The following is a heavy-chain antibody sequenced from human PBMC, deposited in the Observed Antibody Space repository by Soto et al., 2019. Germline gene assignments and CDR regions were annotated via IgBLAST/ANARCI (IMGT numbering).Heavy chain of an antibody. CDR2: FSRSAGRT. CDR3: AIQNEGYDSTFDC. Sequence: PGGSLRLSCTASGFTFSSYAMTWLRQAPGKGLEWVSTFSRSAGRTYYAGSVKGRFTISRDNSKNTLYLQMNSLRAEDTAIYYCAIQNEGYDSTFDCWGPGTLVTVSS. CDR1: GFTFSSYA. J-gene: IGHJ4*02. V-gene: IGHV3-23*01. D-gene: IGHD5-12*01.